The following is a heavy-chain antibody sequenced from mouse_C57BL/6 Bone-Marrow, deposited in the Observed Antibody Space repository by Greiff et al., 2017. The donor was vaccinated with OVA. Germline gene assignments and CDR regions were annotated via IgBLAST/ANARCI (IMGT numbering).Heavy chain of an antibody. V-gene: IGHV1-15*01. Sequence: QVQLQQSGAELVRPGASVPLSCKASGYPFPAYEMHWWKRPPLHGLEWIGAIDPETGGTAYNQKFKGKAILTADKSSSTAYMELRSLTSEDSAVYYCTRWAVVARDYAMDYWGQGTSVTVSS. CDR2: IDPETGGT. D-gene: IGHD1-1*01. CDR3: TRWAVVARDYAMDY. J-gene: IGHJ4*01. CDR1: GYPFPAYE.